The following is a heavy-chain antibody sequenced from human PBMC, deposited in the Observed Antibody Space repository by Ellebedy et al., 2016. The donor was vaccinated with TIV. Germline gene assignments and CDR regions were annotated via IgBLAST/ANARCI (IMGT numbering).Heavy chain of an antibody. CDR3: ARDPMIARKKRGGNAFDI. CDR1: GYTFTGYY. D-gene: IGHD3-22*01. Sequence: ASVKVSCKASGYTFTGYYMHWVRQAPGQGLEWMGWINPNSGGTNYAQKFQGRVTMTRDTSISTAYMELSRLRSDDTAVYYWARDPMIARKKRGGNAFDIWGQGTMVTVSS. J-gene: IGHJ3*02. V-gene: IGHV1-2*02. CDR2: INPNSGGT.